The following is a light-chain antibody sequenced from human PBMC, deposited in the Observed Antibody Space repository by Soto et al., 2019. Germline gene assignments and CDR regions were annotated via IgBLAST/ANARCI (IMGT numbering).Light chain of an antibody. J-gene: IGKJ1*01. V-gene: IGKV3-20*01. CDR3: QQYGSSPWT. Sequence: EIVLTQSPGTLPLSPGXRAXXXXRXSQSVSNNYLAWYQQKPGQAPRLLIYGASNRATGIPDRFSGSGSGTDFTLTISRLEPEDFAVYYCQQYGSSPWTFGQGTKVDIK. CDR2: GAS. CDR1: QSVSNNY.